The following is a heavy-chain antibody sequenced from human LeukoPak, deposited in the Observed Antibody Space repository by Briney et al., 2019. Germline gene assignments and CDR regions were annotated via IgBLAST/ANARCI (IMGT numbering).Heavy chain of an antibody. CDR2: IDGSGGEI. V-gene: IGHV3-23*01. J-gene: IGHJ5*02. D-gene: IGHD6-6*01. CDR1: GFTFSSYA. Sequence: GWSLRLSCSASGFTFSSYAMSWVRQALGKGLEWVSSIDGSGGEIHYADSVKGRFTISRDNSKNTVYLQMNSLRDEDTAVFYCAKGGPFSTSSQKYFDPWGRGSLVIVS. CDR3: AKGGPFSTSSQKYFDP.